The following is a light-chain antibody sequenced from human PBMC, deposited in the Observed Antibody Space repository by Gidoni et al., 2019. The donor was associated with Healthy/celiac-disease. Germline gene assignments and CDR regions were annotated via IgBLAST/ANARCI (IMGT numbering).Light chain of an antibody. J-gene: IGKJ1*01. CDR1: QSVLYSSNNKNY. CDR2: WAS. Sequence: DIVMTQSPDSLAVSLGERATINCKSSQSVLYSSNNKNYLAWYQQKPGQPPKLIIYWASTRESGVPDRFSCSGSGTDFTLTISSLQAEDVAVYYCQQYYSTPGTFXQXTKVEIK. V-gene: IGKV4-1*01. CDR3: QQYYSTPGT.